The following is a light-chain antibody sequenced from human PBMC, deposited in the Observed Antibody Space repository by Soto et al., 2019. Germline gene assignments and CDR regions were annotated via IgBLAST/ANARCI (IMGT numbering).Light chain of an antibody. Sequence: EILLTPSPGTLSLSPGERATLSCRASQSVRRNYLAWYQQKPGQAPRLLIYGTSTRATGIPDRFSGSGSGTDFTLTISRLEPEDSAVYYCQQYGSSPACTFGQGTKLEIK. CDR2: GTS. CDR3: QQYGSSPACT. V-gene: IGKV3-20*01. J-gene: IGKJ2*02. CDR1: QSVRRNY.